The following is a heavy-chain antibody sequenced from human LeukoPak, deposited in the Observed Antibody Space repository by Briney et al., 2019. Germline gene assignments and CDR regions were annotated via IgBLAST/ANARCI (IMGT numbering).Heavy chain of an antibody. Sequence: KPSETVSLTCSVSGGSISSLYWSWIRQPPGKGLEWIGYIYYTGSTNYNPSLKSRVTMFVDMSKNQFSLRLSSVTAADTAVYYCARHRAYSSSSPFDYWGQGTLVTVPS. D-gene: IGHD6-6*01. V-gene: IGHV4-59*08. CDR3: ARHRAYSSSSPFDY. CDR2: IYYTGST. J-gene: IGHJ4*02. CDR1: GGSISSLY.